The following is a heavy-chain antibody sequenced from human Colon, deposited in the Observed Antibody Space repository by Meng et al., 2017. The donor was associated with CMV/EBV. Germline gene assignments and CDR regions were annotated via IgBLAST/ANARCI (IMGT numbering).Heavy chain of an antibody. Sequence: CAASGFTFSAFPIHWGRQAPGKGLEWVAIISHDGTKKYYAESVKGRFSLSRDNSQNTVTVHMSSLRGDDTAVYYCARASNSSFDPWGQGTLVTVSS. V-gene: IGHV3-30*04. CDR3: ARASNSSFDP. J-gene: IGHJ5*02. CDR2: ISHDGTKK. D-gene: IGHD4-11*01. CDR1: GFTFSAFP.